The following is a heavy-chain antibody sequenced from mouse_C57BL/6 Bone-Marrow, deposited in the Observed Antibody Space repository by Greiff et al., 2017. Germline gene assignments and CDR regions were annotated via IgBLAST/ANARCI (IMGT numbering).Heavy chain of an antibody. CDR2: IDPSDSYT. J-gene: IGHJ3*01. V-gene: IGHV1-69*01. Sequence: QVQLQQPGAELVMPGASVKLSCKASGYTFTSYWMHWVKQRPGQGLEWIGEIDPSDSYTNYNQKFKGKSTLTVDKSSSTAYMQLSSLTSEDSAVYYWAREGYGYVLFAYWGQGTLVTVSA. CDR1: GYTFTSYW. D-gene: IGHD2-2*01. CDR3: AREGYGYVLFAY.